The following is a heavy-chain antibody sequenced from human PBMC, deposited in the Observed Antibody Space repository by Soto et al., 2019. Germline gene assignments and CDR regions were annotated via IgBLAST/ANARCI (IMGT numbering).Heavy chain of an antibody. Sequence: GASVKVSCKASGYTFTSYYMHWVRQAPGQGLEWMGIINPSGGSTSYAQKFQGRVTMTRDTSTSTVYMELSSLRSEDTAVYYCARESGDYYDSSGYYYGFDYWGQGTLVTVS. CDR2: INPSGGST. CDR1: GYTFTSYY. D-gene: IGHD3-22*01. J-gene: IGHJ4*02. V-gene: IGHV1-46*01. CDR3: ARESGDYYDSSGYYYGFDY.